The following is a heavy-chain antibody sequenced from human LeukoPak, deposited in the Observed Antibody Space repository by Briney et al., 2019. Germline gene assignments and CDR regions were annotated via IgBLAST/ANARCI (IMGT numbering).Heavy chain of an antibody. D-gene: IGHD2-15*01. CDR2: ISNSGST. CDR3: GRDALVGYFSYYYIDV. V-gene: IGHV4-59*11. J-gene: IGHJ6*03. Sequence: SETLSLTCTVSDGPIRSHYWTWVRQSPLKGLEWIGDISNSGSTKYNPSLKSRVTISIDTSKSQFSLRLTSVTAADTAVYYCGRDALVGYFSYYYIDVWGKGTTVTVSS. CDR1: DGPIRSHY.